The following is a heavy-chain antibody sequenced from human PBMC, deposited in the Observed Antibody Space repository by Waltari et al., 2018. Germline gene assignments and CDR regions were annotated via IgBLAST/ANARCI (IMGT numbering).Heavy chain of an antibody. V-gene: IGHV1-69*04. D-gene: IGHD6-13*01. CDR3: AATRIAAAVVIYYYYMDV. CDR2: IMPILGIE. CDR1: GGTFSSYA. Sequence: QVQLVQSGAEVKKPGSSVKVSCKASGGTFSSYAISWVRQAPGQGLAWMGRIMPILGIENYAMKFQGRVRITADESTSTAYMELSSLRSEDTAVYYCAATRIAAAVVIYYYYMDVWGKGTTVTVSS. J-gene: IGHJ6*03.